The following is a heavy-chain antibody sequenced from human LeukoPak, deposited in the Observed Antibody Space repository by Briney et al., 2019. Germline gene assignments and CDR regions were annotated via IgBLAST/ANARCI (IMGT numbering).Heavy chain of an antibody. CDR3: ARDASVAAYNYNYMDV. V-gene: IGHV4-59*01. J-gene: IGHJ6*03. D-gene: IGHD6-19*01. CDR1: GGSISSYY. CDR2: IHYSGST. Sequence: SETLSLTCTVSGGSISSYYWSWIRQPPGKGLEWIGYIHYSGSTNYKPSLKSRITISVDTSKNQFSPKLSSVSAADTAVYYCARDASVAAYNYNYMDVWGKGTTVTVSS.